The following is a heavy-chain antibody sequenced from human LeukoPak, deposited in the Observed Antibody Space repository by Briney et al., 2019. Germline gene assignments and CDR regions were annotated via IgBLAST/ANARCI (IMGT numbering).Heavy chain of an antibody. CDR3: ARGLAVVSPFDF. J-gene: IGHJ4*02. CDR2: INTNSGGT. CDR1: GYTFTGYY. Sequence: ASVKVSCKDSGYTFTGYYIHWVRQAAGRGPAWMGWINTNSGGTNYGQKFQGRVTMTRDTSISTANMELSRLTSDDTAVYYCARGLAVVSPFDFWGQGTLVTVSS. D-gene: IGHD3-22*01. V-gene: IGHV1-2*02.